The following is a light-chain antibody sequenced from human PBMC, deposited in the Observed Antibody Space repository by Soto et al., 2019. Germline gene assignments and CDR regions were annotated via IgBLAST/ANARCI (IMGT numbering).Light chain of an antibody. J-gene: IGKJ1*01. CDR3: QQYNNWPQT. CDR2: GAS. Sequence: EIVMTQSPATLSVSPGERATLSCRASQSVGTNLAWYQQKPGQAPRLLIYGASTRATGIPARFSGSGSGTEFTLTISSLQSEDFEVYYCQQYNNWPQTFGQGTKVEIK. CDR1: QSVGTN. V-gene: IGKV3-15*01.